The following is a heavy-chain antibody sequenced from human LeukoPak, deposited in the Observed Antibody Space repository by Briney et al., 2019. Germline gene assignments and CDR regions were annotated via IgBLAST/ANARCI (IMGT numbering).Heavy chain of an antibody. Sequence: GESLQISCKGSGYSFTSYWIGWVRQMPGKGLEWMGIIYPGDSDTRYSPSFQARVTISADKSTSTAYLQWSSLKASDTAMYYCARHGSLLSFDIWGQGTMVTVSS. CDR1: GYSFTSYW. D-gene: IGHD2-21*01. J-gene: IGHJ3*02. CDR3: ARHGSLLSFDI. CDR2: IYPGDSDT. V-gene: IGHV5-51*01.